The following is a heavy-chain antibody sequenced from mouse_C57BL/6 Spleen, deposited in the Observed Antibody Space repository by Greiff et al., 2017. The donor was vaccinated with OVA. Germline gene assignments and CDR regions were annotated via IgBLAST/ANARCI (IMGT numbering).Heavy chain of an antibody. CDR3: ARRDYYGSRDYAMDY. CDR2: ILPGSGST. Sequence: VHLVESGAELMKPGASVKLSCKATGYTFTGYWIEWVKQRPGHGLEWIGEILPGSGSTNSNEKFKGKATFTADTSSNTAYMQLSSLTTEDSAIYYCARRDYYGSRDYAMDYWGQGTSVTVSS. D-gene: IGHD1-1*01. CDR1: GYTFTGYW. V-gene: IGHV1-9*01. J-gene: IGHJ4*01.